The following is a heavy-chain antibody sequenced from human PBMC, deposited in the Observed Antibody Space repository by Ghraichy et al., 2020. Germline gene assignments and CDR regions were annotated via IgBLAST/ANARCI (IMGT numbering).Heavy chain of an antibody. J-gene: IGHJ3*02. D-gene: IGHD1-26*01. CDR1: GDSVSSSSYY. CDR2: IYFTSTT. Sequence: SETLSLTCTVSGDSVSSSSYYWGRIRQPPGQGLEWIISIYFTSTTNYNPSLKSRVTMSADTSTNQFSLTLISATAAATADYYCAGGRPRQSGRYPDAFDIWGQGTTVTVSS. V-gene: IGHV4-39*07. CDR3: AGGRPRQSGRYPDAFDI.